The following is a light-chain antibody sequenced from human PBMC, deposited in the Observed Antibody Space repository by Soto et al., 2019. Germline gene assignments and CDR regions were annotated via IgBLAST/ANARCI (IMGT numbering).Light chain of an antibody. Sequence: QSALTQPPSASGSPGQSVTISCTGTSSDVGGYSTVSWYQQPPGKAPKLIIYEVSKRPSGVPDRVSGSKSGNTASLTVSGLQAEDEAYYYCSSYAGSSNHVLFGGGTKVTVL. CDR3: SSYAGSSNHVL. CDR2: EVS. J-gene: IGLJ2*01. CDR1: SSDVGGYST. V-gene: IGLV2-8*01.